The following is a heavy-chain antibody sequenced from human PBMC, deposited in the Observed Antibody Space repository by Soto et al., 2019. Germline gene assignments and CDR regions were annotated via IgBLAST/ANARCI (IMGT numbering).Heavy chain of an antibody. CDR1: GYTFTSYA. D-gene: IGHD6-19*01. CDR2: INAGNGNT. J-gene: IGHJ6*02. Sequence: ASVKVSCKASGYTFTSYAMHWVRQAPGQRLEWMGWINAGNGNTKYSQKFQGRVTITRDTSASTAYMELSSLRSEDTAVYYCARDNVDLIAVAGTRSVIGMDFWGQGTTVTVSS. CDR3: ARDNVDLIAVAGTRSVIGMDF. V-gene: IGHV1-3*01.